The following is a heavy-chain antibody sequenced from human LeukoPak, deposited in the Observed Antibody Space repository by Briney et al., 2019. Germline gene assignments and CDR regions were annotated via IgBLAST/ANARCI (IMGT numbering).Heavy chain of an antibody. CDR2: IYSGGST. CDR1: GFTVSSNY. V-gene: IGHV3-53*01. Sequence: PGGSLRLSCAASGFTVSSNYMSWVRQAPGKGLEWVSVIYSGGSTYYADSVKGRFTISRDNSKNTLYLQMNSLRAEDTAVYYCAKDAPLSRIAARLDAFDIWGQGTMVTVSS. D-gene: IGHD6-6*01. J-gene: IGHJ3*02. CDR3: AKDAPLSRIAARLDAFDI.